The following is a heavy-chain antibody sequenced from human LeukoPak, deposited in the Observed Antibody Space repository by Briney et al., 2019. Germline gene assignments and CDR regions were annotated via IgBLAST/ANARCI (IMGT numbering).Heavy chain of an antibody. D-gene: IGHD3-10*01. V-gene: IGHV3-7*01. CDR2: IKQDGSEK. Sequence: ETLSLTCTVSGGSISSYYWSWVRQAPGKGLEWVANIKQDGSEKYYVDSVKGRFTISRDNAKNSLYLQMNSLRAEDTAVYYCARDARELLWFGEGGYFDYWGQGTLVTVSS. J-gene: IGHJ4*02. CDR3: ARDARELLWFGEGGYFDY. CDR1: GGSISSYY.